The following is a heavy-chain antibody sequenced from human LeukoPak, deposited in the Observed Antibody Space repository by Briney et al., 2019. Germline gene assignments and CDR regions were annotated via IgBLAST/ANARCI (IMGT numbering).Heavy chain of an antibody. V-gene: IGHV1-8*01. CDR1: GYTFISYD. CDR3: ARGAWRQYYFDY. Sequence: GASVKVSCKASGYTFISYDINWVRQATGQGLEWLGWMNPNSGDTGYAQKFQGRVTMTRNTSIGTAYMELSSLRSEDTAVYYCARGAWRQYYFDYWGQGTLVTVSS. J-gene: IGHJ4*02. D-gene: IGHD5-18*01. CDR2: MNPNSGDT.